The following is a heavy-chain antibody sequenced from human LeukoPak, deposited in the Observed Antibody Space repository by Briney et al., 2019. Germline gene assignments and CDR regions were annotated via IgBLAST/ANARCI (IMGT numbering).Heavy chain of an antibody. Sequence: KPSETPSLTCPVSGGSISNYYYWTWIRQPPGKGLEWIGYVYYTGSTNFNPSLKSRVTMSLDTSRNQFSLKLTSLTAADTAVYYCARGAMATTPFFDYWGQGTLVTVSS. CDR3: ARGAMATTPFFDY. CDR2: VYYTGST. CDR1: GGSISNYY. J-gene: IGHJ4*02. D-gene: IGHD5-24*01. V-gene: IGHV4-59*01.